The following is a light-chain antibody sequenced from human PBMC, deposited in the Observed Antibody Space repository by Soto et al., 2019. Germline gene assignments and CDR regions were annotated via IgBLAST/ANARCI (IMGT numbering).Light chain of an antibody. Sequence: QSALTQPASVSGSPGQSITISCTGASDDVGSYNLVSWYQQHPGKAPKLMIYGVSQRPSGVSNRFSGSKSGNTASLTISGLQAEDEADYYCCSYAGSRSHVVFGGGTKLNVL. CDR2: GVS. CDR1: SDDVGSYNL. CDR3: CSYAGSRSHVV. J-gene: IGLJ2*01. V-gene: IGLV2-23*02.